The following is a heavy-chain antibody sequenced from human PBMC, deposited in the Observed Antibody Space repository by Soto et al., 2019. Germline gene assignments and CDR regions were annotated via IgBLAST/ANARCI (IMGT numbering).Heavy chain of an antibody. Sequence: GGSLRLSCAASGFSVSDYAMSWVRQAPGKWLEWVSSISGSGDGTYYGDSVKGRFTLSRDTSQKTLYLQMNNLRGEDTAVYFCTKSRRSVLMVYGFGGMDVWXRGTTVTVSS. J-gene: IGHJ6*02. V-gene: IGHV3-23*01. CDR2: ISGSGDGT. D-gene: IGHD2-8*01. CDR3: TKSRRSVLMVYGFGGMDV. CDR1: GFSVSDYA.